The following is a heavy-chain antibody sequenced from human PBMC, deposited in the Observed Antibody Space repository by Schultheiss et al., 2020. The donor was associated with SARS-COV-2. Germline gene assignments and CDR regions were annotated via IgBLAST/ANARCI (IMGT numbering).Heavy chain of an antibody. J-gene: IGHJ3*02. D-gene: IGHD6-13*01. CDR1: GYTFTSYY. V-gene: IGHV1-2*06. Sequence: ASVKVSCKASGYTFTSYYMHWVRQAPGQGLEWMGRINPNSGGTNYAQKFQGRVTITADESTSTAYMELSSLRSEDTAVYYCARESSSWYGTGRVVDAFDIWGQGTMVTVSS. CDR2: INPNSGGT. CDR3: ARESSSWYGTGRVVDAFDI.